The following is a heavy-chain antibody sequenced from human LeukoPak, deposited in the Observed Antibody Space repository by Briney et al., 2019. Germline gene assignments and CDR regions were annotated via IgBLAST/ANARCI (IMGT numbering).Heavy chain of an antibody. Sequence: SETLSLICAVSGGTISSYYWNWIRQPPGKGLEWIGYIHDSGSTKYNPSLKSRVTISVDTSKNQFSLKLSSVTAADTAVYYCARGIAVGFDYWGQGTLVTVSS. J-gene: IGHJ4*02. D-gene: IGHD6-19*01. CDR3: ARGIAVGFDY. CDR1: GGTISSYY. V-gene: IGHV4-59*01. CDR2: IHDSGST.